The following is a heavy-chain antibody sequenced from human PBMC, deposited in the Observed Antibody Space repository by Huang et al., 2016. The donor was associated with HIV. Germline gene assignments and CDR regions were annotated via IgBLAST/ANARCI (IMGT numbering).Heavy chain of an antibody. CDR1: GYDFTDSY. Sequence: QVHLVQSGTDVRAPGASLKVSCKTSGYDFTDSYLHWVRQAPGQGLGWMGCVNPNTGGTNYAKKFQGRVTLTTDTSISTAYMELTRLTFDDSAVYFCARWGVGAPDYGFDSWGQGTLLAVSS. D-gene: IGHD1-26*01. J-gene: IGHJ4*02. CDR2: VNPNTGGT. CDR3: ARWGVGAPDYGFDS. V-gene: IGHV1-2*02.